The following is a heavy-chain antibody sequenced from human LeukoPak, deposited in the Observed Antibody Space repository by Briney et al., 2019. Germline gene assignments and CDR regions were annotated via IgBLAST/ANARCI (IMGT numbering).Heavy chain of an antibody. Sequence: SETLSLTCAVSGVSFDDYCWAWVRQTPGRGLEWIGEINHSGYTNDSPSLKSRVTLSIDTSRKEFSLNLRSVTVADAGFYYCTRSTTGPDYWGQGTLVTVSS. J-gene: IGHJ4*02. V-gene: IGHV4-34*01. D-gene: IGHD4-17*01. CDR2: INHSGYT. CDR3: TRSTTGPDY. CDR1: GVSFDDYC.